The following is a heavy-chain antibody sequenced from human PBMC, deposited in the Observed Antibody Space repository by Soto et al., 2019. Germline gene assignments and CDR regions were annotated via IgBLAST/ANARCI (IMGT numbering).Heavy chain of an antibody. Sequence: SETLSLTCTVSVDSISSSGYYWGWIRQPPGKGLEWIGSIYYSGSTYSNPSLTSRVTISVDTSKNQFSLKLSSVTAADTAVYYCARHREIAAALTILNCLDPWGQGTLVTVSS. D-gene: IGHD2-15*01. CDR1: VDSISSSGYY. CDR2: IYYSGST. V-gene: IGHV4-39*01. J-gene: IGHJ5*02. CDR3: ARHREIAAALTILNCLDP.